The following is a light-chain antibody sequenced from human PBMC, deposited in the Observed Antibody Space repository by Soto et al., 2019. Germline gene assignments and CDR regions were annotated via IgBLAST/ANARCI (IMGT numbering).Light chain of an antibody. J-gene: IGLJ2*01. CDR3: SSFARSKDHCVV. V-gene: IGLV2-8*01. CDR1: STDIGGYNY. Sequence: QSALTQPPSASGSPGQSVTISCNGTSTDIGGYNYVSWYQQQPGKAPTLLIYEVYKRPSGVPDRFSGSKSGNTASLTVSGLQGDDDADYGCSSFARSKDHCVVFGVGTKLTVL. CDR2: EVY.